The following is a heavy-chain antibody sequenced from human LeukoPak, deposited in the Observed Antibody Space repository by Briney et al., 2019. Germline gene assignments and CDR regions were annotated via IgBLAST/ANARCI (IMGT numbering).Heavy chain of an antibody. CDR3: TTYGYCSSTRCYTSFH. CDR2: IKSKTDGGTT. V-gene: IGHV3-15*01. J-gene: IGHJ4*02. D-gene: IGHD2-2*02. CDR1: GFTSSNAS. Sequence: ARSLRLSCAASGFTSSNASMSWVRQAAGKGLEWVGRIKSKTDGGTTDYAATVKGRFSISRDDSKNTLYLQMNSLKTEDTAVYYCTTYGYCSSTRCYTSFHWGEGTLVTVSS.